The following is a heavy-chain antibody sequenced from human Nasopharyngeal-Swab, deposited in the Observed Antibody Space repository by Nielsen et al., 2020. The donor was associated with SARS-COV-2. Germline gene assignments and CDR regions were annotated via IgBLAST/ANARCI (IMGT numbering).Heavy chain of an antibody. V-gene: IGHV3-23*01. CDR3: AKDIARGGYYVDY. Sequence: WIRQPPGKGLEWVSAISGSGGSTCYADSVKGRFTISRDNSKNTLYLQMNSLRAEDTAVYYCAKDIARGGYYVDYWGQGTLVTVSS. CDR2: ISGSGGST. J-gene: IGHJ4*02. D-gene: IGHD3-3*01.